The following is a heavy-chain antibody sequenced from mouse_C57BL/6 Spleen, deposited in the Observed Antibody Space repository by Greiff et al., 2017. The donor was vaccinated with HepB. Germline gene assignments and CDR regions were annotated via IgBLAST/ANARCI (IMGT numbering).Heavy chain of an antibody. CDR1: GYAFSSSW. D-gene: IGHD2-4*01. Sequence: VQGVESGPELVKPGASVKISCKASGYAFSSSWMNWVKQRPGKGLEWIGRIYPGDGDTNYNGKFKGKATLTADKSSSTAYMQLSSLTSEDSAVYFCARDYYDYDGYWGQGTTLTVSS. CDR3: ARDYYDYDGY. V-gene: IGHV1-82*01. J-gene: IGHJ2*01. CDR2: IYPGDGDT.